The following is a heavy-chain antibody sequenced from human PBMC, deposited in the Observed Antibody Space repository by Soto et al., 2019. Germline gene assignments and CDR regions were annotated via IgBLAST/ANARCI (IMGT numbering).Heavy chain of an antibody. Sequence: HGESLKISCKASGYNFTAFWIHWVRQMPGKGLEWLGKIDPSDSYTNYSPSFEGHVTISTDNSITTAYLQWSSLRASDTALYFCARFHKSWFDSWAQGTMVTVSS. CDR1: GYNFTAFW. CDR3: ARFHKSWFDS. V-gene: IGHV5-10-1*01. CDR2: IDPSDSYT. J-gene: IGHJ5*01.